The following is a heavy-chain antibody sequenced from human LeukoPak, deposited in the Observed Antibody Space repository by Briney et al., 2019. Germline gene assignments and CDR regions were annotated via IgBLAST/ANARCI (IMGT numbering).Heavy chain of an antibody. Sequence: SETLSLTCAVYGGSFSGYYWSWVRQPPGKGLEWIGEINHSGSTNYNPSLRSRVTISVDTSKNQFSLKLSSVTAADTAVYFCARVGYSYVINDWSRTGLGAYPTKYYYHMDVWGKGTTVTVSS. CDR3: ARVGYSYVINDWSRTGLGAYPTKYYYHMDV. V-gene: IGHV4-34*01. D-gene: IGHD5-18*01. CDR1: GGSFSGYY. CDR2: INHSGST. J-gene: IGHJ6*03.